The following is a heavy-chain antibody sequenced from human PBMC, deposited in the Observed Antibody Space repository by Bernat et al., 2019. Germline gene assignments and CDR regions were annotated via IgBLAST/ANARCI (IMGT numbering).Heavy chain of an antibody. D-gene: IGHD4-17*01. V-gene: IGHV1-3*01. CDR3: AGSYGDYNYYYYGMDV. CDR2: INAGNGNT. Sequence: QVQLVQSGAEVKKPGASVKVSCKASGYTFTSYAMHWVHQAPGQRLEWMGWINAGNGNTKYSQKFQGRVTITRDTSASTAYMELSSLRSEDTAVYYCAGSYGDYNYYYYGMDVWGQGTTVTVSS. J-gene: IGHJ6*02. CDR1: GYTFTSYA.